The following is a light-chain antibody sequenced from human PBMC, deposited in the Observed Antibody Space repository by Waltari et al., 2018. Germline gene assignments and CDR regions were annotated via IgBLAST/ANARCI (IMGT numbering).Light chain of an antibody. J-gene: IGKJ2*01. CDR1: QSVSSY. Sequence: EIVLTQSPATLSLSPGERATLSCRASQSVSSYLAWYQLKPGQAPRLLIYDASNGATGIPARFSGSVSVTDFTLTISSLDPEDFAVYYCQQRSNSYTFGQGTKLEIK. V-gene: IGKV3-11*01. CDR2: DAS. CDR3: QQRSNSYT.